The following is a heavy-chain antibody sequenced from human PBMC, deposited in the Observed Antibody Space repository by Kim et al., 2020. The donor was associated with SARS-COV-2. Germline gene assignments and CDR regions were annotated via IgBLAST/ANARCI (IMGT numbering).Heavy chain of an antibody. D-gene: IGHD3-10*02. CDR3: ATDMLPQDPG. J-gene: IGHJ4*02. Sequence: ETIYAQKFQGRVTMTEDTSTDTAYMELSSLRSEDTAVYYCATDMLPQDPGWGQGTLVTVSS. V-gene: IGHV1-24*01. CDR2: ET.